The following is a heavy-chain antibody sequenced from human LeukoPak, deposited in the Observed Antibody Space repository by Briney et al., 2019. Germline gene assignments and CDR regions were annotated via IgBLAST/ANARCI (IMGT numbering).Heavy chain of an antibody. Sequence: GGSLRLSCAASGFTFSNYEMNWVRQAPGKGLEWVSSISSSSSYIYYADSVKGRFTISRDNAKNSLYLQMNSLRAEDTAVYYCARGNSLSGPNWFDPWGQGTLVTVSS. CDR1: GFTFSNYE. CDR3: ARGNSLSGPNWFDP. CDR2: ISSSSSYI. D-gene: IGHD3-3*01. J-gene: IGHJ5*02. V-gene: IGHV3-21*01.